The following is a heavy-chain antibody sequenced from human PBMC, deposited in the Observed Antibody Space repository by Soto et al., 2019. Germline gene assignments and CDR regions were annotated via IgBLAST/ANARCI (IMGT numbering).Heavy chain of an antibody. J-gene: IGHJ5*02. CDR3: PSGRSCRTGSSFPNWFDT. CDR2: TYESATS. V-gene: IGHV4-30-4*01. CDR1: SYSISSVDYF. D-gene: IGHD6-6*01. Sequence: SETLSLPCSLSSYSISSVDYFWAWTPQPPGQALKYIGCTYESATSYYSRSLASRGALSLDPSKSELSLSVTSVTAADPAVYFCPSGRSCRTGSSFPNWFDTWGRGSL.